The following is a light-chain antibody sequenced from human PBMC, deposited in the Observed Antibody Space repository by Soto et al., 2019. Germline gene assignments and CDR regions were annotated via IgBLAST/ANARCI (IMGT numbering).Light chain of an antibody. CDR3: QQYGSSPIT. V-gene: IGKV3-20*01. CDR2: GAS. J-gene: IGKJ5*01. CDR1: QSVSSNY. Sequence: EIVLTQSPGTLSLSPGERVTLSCRASQSVSSNYLAWYQQKPGQAPRPLIYGASSRATGIPDRFSGSGSGTDFSLTISRLEPEDFAVYYCQQYGSSPITFGQGTRRRL.